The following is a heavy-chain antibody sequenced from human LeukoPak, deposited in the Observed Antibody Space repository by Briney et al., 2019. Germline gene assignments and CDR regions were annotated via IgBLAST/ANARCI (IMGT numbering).Heavy chain of an antibody. CDR1: GFTFSSYV. CDR3: ARELAADEPGFDI. D-gene: IGHD6-13*01. CDR2: ICHDETKK. J-gene: IGHJ3*02. V-gene: IGHV3-33*01. Sequence: PGRALTLSCAASGFTFSSYVMHWVRQAPGKGLEWVALICHDETKKVYADSVKGRFTISRDNTQNTLYLQMNSLRAEDTAVYYCARELAADEPGFDIGGQGPMVAASS.